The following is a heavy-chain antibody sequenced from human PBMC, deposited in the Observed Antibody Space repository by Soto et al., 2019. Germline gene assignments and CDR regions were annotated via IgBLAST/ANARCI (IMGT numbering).Heavy chain of an antibody. CDR2: ISWNSGNI. V-gene: IGHV3-9*01. D-gene: IGHD5-18*01. J-gene: IGHJ4*02. Sequence: DVQLEESGGALVQPGRSLRLSCAASGFTFDDYAMYWVRQVLGKGLEWVSSISWNSGNIGYADSVKGRFTTSRDNAENSLYLQMNSLRPEDTALYYCVRSKGGYSHGTPFDYWGQGTLVTVTS. CDR1: GFTFDDYA. CDR3: VRSKGGYSHGTPFDY.